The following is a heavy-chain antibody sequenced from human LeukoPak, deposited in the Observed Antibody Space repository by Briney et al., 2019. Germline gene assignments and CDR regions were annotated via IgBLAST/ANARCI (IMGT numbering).Heavy chain of an antibody. CDR3: TTLPWQWPRYYFDF. Sequence: GGSLRLSCAASGFTFSNVWMSWVRQAPGKGLEWVGRIKSKTDGGTTDYAAPVRGRFTISRDDSKNTLYLQMNSLKTEDTAVYYCTTLPWQWPRYYFDFWGQGTLVTVSS. D-gene: IGHD6-19*01. V-gene: IGHV3-15*01. CDR2: IKSKTDGGTT. J-gene: IGHJ4*02. CDR1: GFTFSNVW.